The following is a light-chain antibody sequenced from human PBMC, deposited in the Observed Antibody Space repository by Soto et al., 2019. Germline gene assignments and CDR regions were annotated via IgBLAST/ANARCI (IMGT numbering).Light chain of an antibody. Sequence: EIVMTQSPATLSVSPGGRATLSCRASQSISDTLAWYQQKPGQAPRLLIYGASTRAPGFPARFSGSGSGTDFTLTISSLQSEDFAVYYCQQYNTWPWTFGQGTKVEIK. CDR1: QSISDT. J-gene: IGKJ1*01. CDR3: QQYNTWPWT. V-gene: IGKV3-15*01. CDR2: GAS.